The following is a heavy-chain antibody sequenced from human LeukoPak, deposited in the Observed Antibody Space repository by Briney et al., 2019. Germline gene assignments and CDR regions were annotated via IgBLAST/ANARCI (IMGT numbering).Heavy chain of an antibody. J-gene: IGHJ6*03. CDR1: GFTFSSYG. CDR3: AKGSKAVLFTRDYNMDV. V-gene: IGHV3-30*02. CDR2: IRYDGSNK. Sequence: PGGSLRLSRAASGFTFSSYGIHWVRQAPGKGLEWVAFIRYDGSNKYYADSVKGRFTISRDNSKNTLYLQMNSLRAEDTAVYYCAKGSKAVLFTRDYNMDVWGKGTTVTISS. D-gene: IGHD6-19*01.